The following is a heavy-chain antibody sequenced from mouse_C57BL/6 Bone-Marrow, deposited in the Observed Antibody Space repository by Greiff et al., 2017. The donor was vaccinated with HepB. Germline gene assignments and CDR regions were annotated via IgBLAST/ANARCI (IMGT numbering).Heavy chain of an antibody. CDR3: ARHGSSSFAY. D-gene: IGHD1-1*01. CDR1: GFTFSDYG. J-gene: IGHJ3*01. V-gene: IGHV5-17*01. Sequence: DVMLVESGGGLVKPGGSLKLSCAASGFTFSDYGMHWVRQAPEKGLEWVAYISSGSSTIYYADTVKGRFTISRDNAKNTLFLQMTSLRSEDTAMYYCARHGSSSFAYWGQGTLVTVSA. CDR2: ISSGSSTI.